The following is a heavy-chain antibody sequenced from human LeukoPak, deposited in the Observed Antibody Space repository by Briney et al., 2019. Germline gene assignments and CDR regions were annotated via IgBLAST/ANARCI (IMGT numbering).Heavy chain of an antibody. D-gene: IGHD3-10*01. CDR2: INHSGST. J-gene: IGHJ4*02. CDR1: GGSITSGDYY. Sequence: SQTLSLTCTVSGGSITSGDYYWSWIRQPPGKGLEWIGEINHSGSTNYNPSLKSRVTISIDTSKNQFSLKLSSVTAADTAVYYCARLLRGDYWGQGTLVTVSS. V-gene: IGHV4-30-4*08. CDR3: ARLLRGDY.